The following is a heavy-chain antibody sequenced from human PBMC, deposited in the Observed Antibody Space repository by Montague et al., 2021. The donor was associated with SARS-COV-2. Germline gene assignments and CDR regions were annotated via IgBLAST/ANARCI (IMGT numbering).Heavy chain of an antibody. CDR3: ARGMSPEGRWFDS. CDR1: GGSISGYY. Sequence: SETLSLTCSVYGGSISGYYWSWVRQAAGKRLEWIGRIFVSASTNYNPSLMSRVSLSGDKSKNQFSLKVTSVTAADTAIYYCARGMSPEGRWFDSWGHGTLVTVSS. J-gene: IGHJ5*01. D-gene: IGHD2-2*01. V-gene: IGHV4-59*10. CDR2: IFVSAST.